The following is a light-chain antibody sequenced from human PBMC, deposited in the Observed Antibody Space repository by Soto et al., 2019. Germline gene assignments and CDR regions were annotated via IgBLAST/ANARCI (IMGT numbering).Light chain of an antibody. CDR2: EVN. J-gene: IGLJ2*01. V-gene: IGLV2-8*01. CDR1: SSDVGNYNY. CDR3: TSYAAGKNVV. Sequence: QSALTQPPSASWSPGQSVTISCTGTSSDVGNYNYVSWYQQYPGKAPKLMIYEVNKRPSGVPDRFSGSKSGNTASLTVSGLQAEYEADYYCTSYAAGKNVVFGGGTKLTVL.